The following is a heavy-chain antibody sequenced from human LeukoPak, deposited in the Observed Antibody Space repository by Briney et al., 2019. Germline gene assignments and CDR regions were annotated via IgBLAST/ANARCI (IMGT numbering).Heavy chain of an antibody. CDR3: ARGLSGPSVY. V-gene: IGHV3-7*01. J-gene: IGHJ4*02. CDR2: IKPDGGEK. CDR1: GFTFSGYW. D-gene: IGHD2-15*01. Sequence: GGSLRLSCAASGFTFSGYWMSWVRQAPGKGLEWVANIKPDGGEKYFVDSVKGRFTISRDNAKNSLYLQMNSLRAEDTAVYYCARGLSGPSVYWGQGTLVTVSS.